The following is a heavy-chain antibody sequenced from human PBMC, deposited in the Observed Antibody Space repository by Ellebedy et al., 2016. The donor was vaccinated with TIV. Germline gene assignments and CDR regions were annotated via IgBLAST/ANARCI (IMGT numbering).Heavy chain of an antibody. V-gene: IGHV4-39*07. J-gene: IGHJ6*02. CDR2: IYYRGST. CDR1: GGSISSGGYS. D-gene: IGHD2-2*01. Sequence: PETLSLTCAVSGGSISSGGYSWSWIRQPPGKGLEWIGRIYYRGSTYYNPSLKSRVTISVDTSKNQFYLKLSSVTAADTAVYYWARAGVAPAARDGMDVWGQGSTVTVSS. CDR3: ARAGVAPAARDGMDV.